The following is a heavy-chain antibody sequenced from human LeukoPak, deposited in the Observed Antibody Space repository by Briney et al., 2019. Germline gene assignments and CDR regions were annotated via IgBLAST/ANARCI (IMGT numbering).Heavy chain of an antibody. CDR1: GFTFDNYG. CDR2: INANGGST. V-gene: IGHV3-20*04. CDR3: VRHDFWSGFKGGDY. Sequence: GGSLRLSCAASGFTFDNYGMSWVRQVPGKGLEWVSSINANGGSTAYAYSVRGRFTISRDNAKNSLYLQMNNLRAEDTAFYYCVRHDFWSGFKGGDYWGQGTLVTVSS. D-gene: IGHD3-3*01. J-gene: IGHJ4*02.